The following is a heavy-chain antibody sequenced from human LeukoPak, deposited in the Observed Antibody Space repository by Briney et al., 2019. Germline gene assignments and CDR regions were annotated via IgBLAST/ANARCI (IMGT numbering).Heavy chain of an antibody. CDR1: GGSISSSRYY. CDR2: IYYSGST. D-gene: IGHD6-19*01. CDR3: ARVRGSSSGWYMGGGYAFDI. V-gene: IGHV4-39*07. Sequence: PSETLSLTCTVSGGSISSSRYYWGWIRQPPGKGLEWIGSIYYSGSTYYNPSLKSRVTISVDTSKNQFSLKLSSVTAADTAVYYCARVRGSSSGWYMGGGYAFDIWGQGTMVTVSS. J-gene: IGHJ3*02.